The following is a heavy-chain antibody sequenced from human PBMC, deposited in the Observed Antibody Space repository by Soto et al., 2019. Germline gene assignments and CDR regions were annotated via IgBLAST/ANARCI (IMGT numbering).Heavy chain of an antibody. Sequence: EVQLVESGGDLVQPGGSLRLSCAASGFTFSTYWMHWVRQAPGKGLLWVSRIKTDGTYVTYADSVNGRFTISRDNAKNILYLQMNSWTVEEAAVYYCAAGGSGYYANWGQGTLVTVSS. V-gene: IGHV3-74*01. D-gene: IGHD3-22*01. CDR3: AAGGSGYYAN. J-gene: IGHJ4*02. CDR2: IKTDGTYV. CDR1: GFTFSTYW.